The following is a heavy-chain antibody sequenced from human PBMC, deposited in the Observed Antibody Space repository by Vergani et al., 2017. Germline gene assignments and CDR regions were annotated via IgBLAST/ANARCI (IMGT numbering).Heavy chain of an antibody. CDR1: GFTFDDYT. CDR2: ISWNSGSI. J-gene: IGHJ4*02. D-gene: IGHD2-21*01. Sequence: EVQLVESGGVVVQPGGSLRLSCAASGFTFDDYTMHWVRQAPGKGLEWVSGISWNSGSIGYADSVKGRFTISRDNAKNSLYLQMNSLRAEDTALYYCAKARGTLGGDYYFDYWGQGTLVTVSS. CDR3: AKARGTLGGDYYFDY. V-gene: IGHV3-9*01.